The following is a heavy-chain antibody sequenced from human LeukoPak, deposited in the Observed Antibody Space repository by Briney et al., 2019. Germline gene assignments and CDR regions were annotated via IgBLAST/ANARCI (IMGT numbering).Heavy chain of an antibody. CDR2: ISSSSSTI. Sequence: GGSLRLSCAASGFTFSSYNMNWVRQAPGKGLEWVTYISSSSSTIYYADSVKGRFTISRDNAKNSLYLEMNSLRAEDAAVYYCARKTGGSLDIWGQGTMVTVSS. V-gene: IGHV3-48*01. D-gene: IGHD7-27*01. CDR1: GFTFSSYN. J-gene: IGHJ3*02. CDR3: ARKTGGSLDI.